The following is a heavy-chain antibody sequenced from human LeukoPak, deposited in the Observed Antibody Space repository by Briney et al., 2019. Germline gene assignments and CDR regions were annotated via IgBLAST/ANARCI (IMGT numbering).Heavy chain of an antibody. CDR1: GFTFSSYG. V-gene: IGHV3-30*02. CDR2: IRYDGSNK. J-gene: IGHJ4*02. D-gene: IGHD6-13*01. CDR3: ARDRSSTWSLDY. Sequence: QAGGSQRLSCAASGFTFSSYGMHWVRQAPGEGLEWVAFIRYDGSNKYYADSAKGRFTISRDNSKNSLYLQMNSLRADDTAVYYCARDRSSTWSLDYWGQGTLVTVSS.